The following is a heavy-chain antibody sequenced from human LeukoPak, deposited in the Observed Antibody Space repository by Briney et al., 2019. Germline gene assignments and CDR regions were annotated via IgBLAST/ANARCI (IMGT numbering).Heavy chain of an antibody. J-gene: IGHJ6*03. V-gene: IGHV3-33*01. D-gene: IGHD2-21*02. CDR1: VFTFRSYG. Sequence: GGSLRLSCAASVFTFRSYGMHWVRQAPGKGLEGVAVIWYDGSNKYYADSVKGRFTISRDNSKNTLYQQMNSLRAEDTAVYYCARARLPRYYYYMDVWGKGTTVTVSS. CDR3: ARARLPRYYYYMDV. CDR2: IWYDGSNK.